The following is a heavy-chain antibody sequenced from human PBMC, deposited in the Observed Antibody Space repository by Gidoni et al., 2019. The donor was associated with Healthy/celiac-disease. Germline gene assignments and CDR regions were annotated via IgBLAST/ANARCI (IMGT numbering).Heavy chain of an antibody. CDR2: ISGSGGST. CDR3: AKDGGEVAVAGYFDY. CDR1: GFTFSRYA. Sequence: EVQLLESGGGLVQPGGSLSLPCAASGFTFSRYAMSWVRQAPGKGLEWVSAISGSGGSTYYADSVKGRFTISRDNSKNTLYLQMNSLRAEDTAVYYCAKDGGEVAVAGYFDYWGQGTLVTVSS. D-gene: IGHD6-19*01. V-gene: IGHV3-23*01. J-gene: IGHJ4*02.